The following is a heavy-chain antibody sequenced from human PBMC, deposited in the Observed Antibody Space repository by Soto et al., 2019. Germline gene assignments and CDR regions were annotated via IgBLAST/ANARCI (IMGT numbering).Heavy chain of an antibody. CDR2: ISAYNGNT. CDR3: ARMCHYDTSGYIGILGGFDV. J-gene: IGHJ3*01. V-gene: IGHV1-18*04. D-gene: IGHD3-22*01. Sequence: GASVKVSCKASGYTFTSYGISWVRQAPGQGLEWMGWISAYNGNTNYAQKLQGRVTMTTDTSTSTAYMELRSLKAEDTGVYYCARMCHYDTSGYIGILGGFDVWGQGXQVTV. CDR1: GYTFTSYG.